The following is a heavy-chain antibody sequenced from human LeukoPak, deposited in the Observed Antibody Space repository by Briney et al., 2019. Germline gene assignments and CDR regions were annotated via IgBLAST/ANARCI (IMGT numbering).Heavy chain of an antibody. CDR1: GFTFSSYA. CDR2: ISGSGGST. V-gene: IGHV3-23*01. J-gene: IGHJ4*02. CDR3: AKFSRPFHRGITPDY. D-gene: IGHD3-10*01. Sequence: GGSLRLSCAASGFTFSSYAMSWVRRAPGKGLEWISAISGSGGSTYYADSVKGRFTISRDNSKSTLYLQMNSLRAEDTAVYYCAKFSRPFHRGITPDYWGQGTLVTVSS.